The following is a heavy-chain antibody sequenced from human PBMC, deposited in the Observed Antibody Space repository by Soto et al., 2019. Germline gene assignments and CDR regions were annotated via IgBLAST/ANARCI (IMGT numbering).Heavy chain of an antibody. J-gene: IGHJ4*02. V-gene: IGHV3-7*03. CDR3: ARDPGDDYYDSSGYPDY. Sequence: GGSLRLSCAASGFTFSSYWMSWVRQAPGKGLEWVANIKQDGSEKYYVDSVKGRFTISRDNAKNSLYLQMNSLRAEDTAVYYCARDPGDDYYDSSGYPDYWGQGTLVTVSS. D-gene: IGHD3-22*01. CDR1: GFTFSSYW. CDR2: IKQDGSEK.